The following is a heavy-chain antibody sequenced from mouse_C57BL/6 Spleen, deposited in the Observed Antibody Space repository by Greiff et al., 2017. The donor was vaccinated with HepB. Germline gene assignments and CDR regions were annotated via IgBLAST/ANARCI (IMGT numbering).Heavy chain of an antibody. CDR2: IDPSDSET. V-gene: IGHV1-52*01. J-gene: IGHJ2*01. D-gene: IGHD2-2*01. Sequence: QVQLQQPGAELVRPGSSVKLSCKASGYTFTSYWMHWVKQRPIQGLEWIGNIDPSDSETHYNQKFKDKATLTVDKSSSTAYMQLSSLTSEDSAVYYCARRGGYETLYYWGQGTTLTVSS. CDR1: GYTFTSYW. CDR3: ARRGGYETLYY.